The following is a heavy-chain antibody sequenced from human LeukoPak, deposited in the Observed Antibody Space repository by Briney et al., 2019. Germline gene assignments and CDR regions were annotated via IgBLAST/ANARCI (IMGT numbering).Heavy chain of an antibody. CDR1: GFTLTDYW. J-gene: IGHJ4*02. Sequence: GGSLRLSCAASGFTLTDYWMSWVRQAPGKGLEWVANVKQDGSGEYYVDSVKGRFTISRDSAKNSLYLQMNSLRAEDTAVYYCARGDFDCWGQGTLVTVSS. V-gene: IGHV3-7*03. CDR3: ARGDFDC. CDR2: VKQDGSGE.